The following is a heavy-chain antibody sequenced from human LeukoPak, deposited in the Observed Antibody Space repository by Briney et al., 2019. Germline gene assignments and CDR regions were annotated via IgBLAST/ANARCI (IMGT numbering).Heavy chain of an antibody. D-gene: IGHD3-10*01. V-gene: IGHV3-23*01. J-gene: IGHJ4*02. CDR1: GFTFSSYA. CDR2: ISGSGGST. CDR3: AKDWFGELLPAFDY. Sequence: GGSLRLSCAASGFTFSSYAMSWVRQAPGKGLEWVSAISGSGGSTYYADSVKGRFTISRANPKNTLYLQMNSLRAEDTAVYYCAKDWFGELLPAFDYWGQGTLVTVSS.